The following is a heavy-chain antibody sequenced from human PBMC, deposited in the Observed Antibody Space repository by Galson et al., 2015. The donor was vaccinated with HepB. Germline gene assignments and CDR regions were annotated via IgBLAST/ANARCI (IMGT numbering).Heavy chain of an antibody. V-gene: IGHV1-69*13. CDR2: IIPIFGTA. CDR1: GGTFSSYA. D-gene: IGHD5-24*01. Sequence: SVTVSCRASGGTFSSYAISWVRQAPGQGLEWMGGIIPIFGTANYAQKFQGRVTITADESTSTAYMELSSLRSEDTAVYYCAITRRDGYRSPKFDYWGQGTLVTVSS. CDR3: AITRRDGYRSPKFDY. J-gene: IGHJ4*02.